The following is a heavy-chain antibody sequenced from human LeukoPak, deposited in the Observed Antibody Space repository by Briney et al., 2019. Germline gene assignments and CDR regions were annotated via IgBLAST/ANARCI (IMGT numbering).Heavy chain of an antibody. V-gene: IGHV5-10-1*01. Sequence: GESLKSSCKGSGYSFTSYWISWVRQMPGKGLEWMGRVDPTDSNAVYSPSFQGHVTISADKSINTAYPQWSSLKASDTAIYYCARHALGGSGWFYFDYWGQGTLVTVSS. D-gene: IGHD6-19*01. CDR1: GYSFTSYW. J-gene: IGHJ4*02. CDR3: ARHALGGSGWFYFDY. CDR2: VDPTDSNA.